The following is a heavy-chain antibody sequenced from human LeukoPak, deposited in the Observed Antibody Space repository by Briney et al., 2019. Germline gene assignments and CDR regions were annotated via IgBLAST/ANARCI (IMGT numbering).Heavy chain of an antibody. J-gene: IGHJ4*02. CDR3: APDLRGSAWSLDD. D-gene: IGHD6-13*01. CDR2: ISGSGGGT. V-gene: IGHV3-23*01. Sequence: GGSLRLSCAASGFTFSSYAMGWVRQAPGKGLEWVALISGSGGGTDFADSVEGRFTISRDNSKNTLYLQMDGLRAEDTAIYYCAPDLRGSAWSLDDWGQGTLVTVSS. CDR1: GFTFSSYA.